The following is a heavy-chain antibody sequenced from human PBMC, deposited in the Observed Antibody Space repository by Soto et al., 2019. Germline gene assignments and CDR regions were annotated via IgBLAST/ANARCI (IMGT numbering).Heavy chain of an antibody. J-gene: IGHJ5*02. CDR1: GYTFTSYY. V-gene: IGHV1-46*01. CDR3: EREQEEPFRWQRLVPGGP. D-gene: IGHD6-13*01. CDR2: INPSGGST. Sequence: QVQLVQSGAEVKKPGASVKVSCKASGYTFTSYYMHWVRQAPGQGLEWMGIINPSGGSTSYAQKFLCRVAITMETSASTVYMELGSLRSEDTAVYYREREQEEPFRWQRLVPGGPWGQGTLVTVSS.